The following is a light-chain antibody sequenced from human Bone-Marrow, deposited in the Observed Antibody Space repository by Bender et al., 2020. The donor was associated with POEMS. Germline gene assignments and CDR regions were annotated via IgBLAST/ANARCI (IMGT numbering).Light chain of an antibody. CDR1: SSDVGGYNY. CDR3: SSYTSSSTYVV. CDR2: EVS. V-gene: IGLV2-14*01. Sequence: QSALTQPASVSGSPGQSITISCTGTSSDVGGYNYVSWYQQHPGKVPKVLIYEVSNRPSGVSNRFSGSKSDNTASLTISGLQAEDEADYYCSSYTSSSTYVVFGGGTKLTVL. J-gene: IGLJ2*01.